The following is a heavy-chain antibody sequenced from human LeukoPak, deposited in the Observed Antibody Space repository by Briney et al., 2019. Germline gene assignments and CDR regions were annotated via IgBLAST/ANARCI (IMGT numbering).Heavy chain of an antibody. V-gene: IGHV4-4*02. Sequence: PSETLSLTCAVSGGSISSSNWWSWVRQPPGKGLEWIGEIYHSGSTNYNPSLKSRVTISVDKSKNQFSLKLSSVTAADTAVYYCAREYDPDRSGSYTLDYWGQGTLVTVSS. J-gene: IGHJ4*02. CDR2: IYHSGST. D-gene: IGHD3-10*01. CDR3: AREYDPDRSGSYTLDY. CDR1: GGSISSSNW.